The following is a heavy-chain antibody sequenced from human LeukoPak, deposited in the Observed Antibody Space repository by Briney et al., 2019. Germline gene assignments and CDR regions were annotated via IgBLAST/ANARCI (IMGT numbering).Heavy chain of an antibody. CDR1: GGSVSSGNYY. CDR3: ARGEGRAERWLQT. J-gene: IGHJ5*02. D-gene: IGHD5-24*01. CDR2: FYYTGST. Sequence: SETLSLTCIVSGGSVSSGNYYWSWIRQPPGKGLEWIGYFYYTGSTNYNPSLKSRVTISVDTSKNQLSLKLSSVTAADTAVYYCARGEGRAERWLQTWGQGTLVTVSS. V-gene: IGHV4-61*01.